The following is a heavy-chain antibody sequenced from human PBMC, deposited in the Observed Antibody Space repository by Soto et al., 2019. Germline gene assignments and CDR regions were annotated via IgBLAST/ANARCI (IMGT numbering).Heavy chain of an antibody. CDR2: INPSGGYT. D-gene: IGHD2-21*02. Sequence: QVPLVQSGAEVKKPGASVKVSCKASGYTCTSYYMKWVRQAPGQGLEWLGIINPSGGYTTYAQRFLGRGTMTSDTSTSTVHMELGSMTSEDTAVYYCARGGGIVVVTAPYDPWGQGTLVTVSS. CDR3: ARGGGIVVVTAPYDP. CDR1: GYTCTSYY. V-gene: IGHV1-46*03. J-gene: IGHJ5*02.